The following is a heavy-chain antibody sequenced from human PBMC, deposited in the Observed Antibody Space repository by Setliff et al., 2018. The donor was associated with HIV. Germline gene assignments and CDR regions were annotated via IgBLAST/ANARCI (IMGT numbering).Heavy chain of an antibody. CDR2: ISSSGNTM. V-gene: IGHV3-48*03. D-gene: IGHD1-26*01. CDR3: ARGDVVGTTDWGPFDY. J-gene: IGHJ4*02. Sequence: PGGSLRLSCAASGFTFSSYDMNWVRQAPGKGLEWVSYISSSGNTMYFTDSLKGRFTISRDNAKESLYLQMSGLRDEDTAIYYCARGDVVGTTDWGPFDYWGQGALVTVSS. CDR1: GFTFSSYD.